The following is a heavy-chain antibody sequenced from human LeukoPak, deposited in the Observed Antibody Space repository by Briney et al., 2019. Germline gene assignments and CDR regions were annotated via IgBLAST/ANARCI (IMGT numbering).Heavy chain of an antibody. D-gene: IGHD4/OR15-4a*01. CDR1: GFTFSKYR. CDR3: ARDLTTGSNWFDP. CDR2: ISSSSSYI. J-gene: IGHJ5*02. V-gene: IGHV3-21*01. Sequence: GGSLRLSCAASGFTFSKYRMSWVRQAPGKGLEWASSISSSSSYIYYADSVKGRFTISRDNAKNSLYLQMNSLRAEDTAVYYCARDLTTGSNWFDPWGQGTLVTVSS.